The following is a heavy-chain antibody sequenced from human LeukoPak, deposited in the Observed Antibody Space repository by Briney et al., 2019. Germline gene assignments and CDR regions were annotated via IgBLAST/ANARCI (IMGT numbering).Heavy chain of an antibody. V-gene: IGHV3-21*01. D-gene: IGHD2-8*02. CDR2: ISSSSSYI. J-gene: IGHJ4*02. Sequence: PGGSLRLSCAASGFTFSIYAMHWVRQAPGKGLEWVSSISSSSSYIYYADSVKGRFTISRDNAKNSLYLQMNSLRAEDTAVYYCAGFLEGTENVNWGQGTLVTVSS. CDR3: AGFLEGTENVN. CDR1: GFTFSIYA.